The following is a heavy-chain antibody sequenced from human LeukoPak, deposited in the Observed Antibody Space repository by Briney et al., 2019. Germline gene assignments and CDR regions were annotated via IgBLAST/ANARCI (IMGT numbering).Heavy chain of an antibody. CDR3: ARSIVAFTNYYYMDV. V-gene: IGHV3-7*01. CDR1: GFTFSSYW. J-gene: IGHJ6*03. D-gene: IGHD3-22*01. CDR2: IKQDGSEK. Sequence: GGSLRLSCAASGFTFSSYWMSWVRQAPGKGLEWVANIKQDGSEKYYVDSVKGRFTISRDNAKNSLYLQMNSLRAEDTAVYYCARSIVAFTNYYYMDVWGKGTTVTVSS.